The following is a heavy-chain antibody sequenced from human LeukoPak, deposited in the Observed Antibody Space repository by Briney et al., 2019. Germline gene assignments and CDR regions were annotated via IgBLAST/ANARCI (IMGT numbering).Heavy chain of an antibody. Sequence: KAGGSLRLSCAASGFTFSSYAMSWVRQAPGKGLEWVSSISGSSSYIYYADSVKGRFTISRDNAKNSLYLQMNSLRAEDTAVYYCAELGITMIGGVWGKGTTVTISS. CDR2: ISGSSSYI. V-gene: IGHV3-21*01. J-gene: IGHJ6*04. CDR1: GFTFSSYA. D-gene: IGHD3-10*02. CDR3: AELGITMIGGV.